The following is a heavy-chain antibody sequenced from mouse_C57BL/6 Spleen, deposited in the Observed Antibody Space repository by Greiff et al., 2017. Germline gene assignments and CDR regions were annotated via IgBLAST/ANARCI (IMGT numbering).Heavy chain of an antibody. J-gene: IGHJ3*01. CDR1: GYSITSGYY. CDR2: ISYDGSN. V-gene: IGHV3-6*01. CDR3: ARDYWCAY. Sequence: EVKLQESGPGLVKPSQSLSLTCSVTGYSITSGYYWNWIRQFPGNKLEWMGYISYDGSNNYNPSLKNRITLTRDTSKNQFFLKLNSVTTEETAPYYCARDYWCAYWGQGTLVTVSA.